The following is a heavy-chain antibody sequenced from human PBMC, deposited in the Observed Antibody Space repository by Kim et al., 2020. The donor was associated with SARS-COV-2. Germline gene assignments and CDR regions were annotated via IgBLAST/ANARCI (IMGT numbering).Heavy chain of an antibody. V-gene: IGHV3-7*01. CDR3: ARDFTHYYDSSGYDRSRYYYDAFDI. J-gene: IGHJ3*02. CDR1: GFTFSNYW. CDR2: IKGDGSVK. Sequence: GGSLRLSCAASGFTFSNYWMTWVRQAPAKGLEWVANIKGDGSVKHCVDSMEGRFTISRDNAKNVLYLQMNSLRADDSAVYYCARDFTHYYDSSGYDRSRYYYDAFDIWGQGTVVTVSS. D-gene: IGHD3-22*01.